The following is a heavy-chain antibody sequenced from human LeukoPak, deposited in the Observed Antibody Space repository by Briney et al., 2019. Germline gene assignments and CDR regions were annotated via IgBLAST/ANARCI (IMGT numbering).Heavy chain of an antibody. Sequence: GGSLRLSCAASGFTFDDYVMNWVRQVPGRGLEWVSLISADGTSTYYADSVKGRFTISRDYSKNSLYLQMSGLRTEDTALYYCEKGEIVVVTMGFVNHWGQGTLVTVSS. CDR2: ISADGTST. D-gene: IGHD3-22*01. CDR3: EKGEIVVVTMGFVNH. CDR1: GFTFDDYV. J-gene: IGHJ1*01. V-gene: IGHV3-43*02.